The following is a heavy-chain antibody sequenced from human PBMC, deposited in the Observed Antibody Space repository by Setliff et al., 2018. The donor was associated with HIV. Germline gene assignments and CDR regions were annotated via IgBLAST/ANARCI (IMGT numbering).Heavy chain of an antibody. Sequence: SETLSLTCSISGGSIISGGYYWSWIRQHPGKGLEWIGYITYSGSTYYNPSLMSRVSISPDTSKNQFSLKLTSVTAADTAVYYCARVGSVIQVTLFGMDVWGQGTTVTVTS. D-gene: IGHD5-18*01. J-gene: IGHJ6*02. V-gene: IGHV4-31*03. CDR2: ITYSGST. CDR3: ARVGSVIQVTLFGMDV. CDR1: GGSIISGGYY.